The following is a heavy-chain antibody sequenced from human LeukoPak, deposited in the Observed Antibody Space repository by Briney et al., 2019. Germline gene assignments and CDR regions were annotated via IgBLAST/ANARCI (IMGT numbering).Heavy chain of an antibody. V-gene: IGHV4-39*01. CDR2: IYYSGST. CDR1: GGSISSSSYY. D-gene: IGHD6-19*01. Sequence: PSETLSLTCIVSGGSISSSSYYWGWIRQPPGKGLEWIGSIYYSGSTYYNPSLRSRVTIYVDTSKNQFSLKLRSVTAADTAVYYCASLPGIVVAATGFDYWGQGTLVTVSS. J-gene: IGHJ4*02. CDR3: ASLPGIVVAATGFDY.